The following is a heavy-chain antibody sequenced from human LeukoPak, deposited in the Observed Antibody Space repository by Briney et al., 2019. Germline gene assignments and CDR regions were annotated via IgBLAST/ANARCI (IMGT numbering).Heavy chain of an antibody. D-gene: IGHD2-2*01. V-gene: IGHV1-69*01. J-gene: IGHJ6*03. CDR3: ARALVPAAITSGYYYMDV. Sequence: SVKVSCKASGSTFSSYAISWVRQAPGQGLEWMGGIIPIFGTANYAQKFQGRVTITADESTSTAYMELSSLRSEDTAVYYCARALVPAAITSGYYYMDVWGKGTTVTVSS. CDR2: IIPIFGTA. CDR1: GSTFSSYA.